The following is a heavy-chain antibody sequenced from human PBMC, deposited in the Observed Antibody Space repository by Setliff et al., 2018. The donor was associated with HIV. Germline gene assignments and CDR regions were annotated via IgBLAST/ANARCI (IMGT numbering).Heavy chain of an antibody. V-gene: IGHV1-18*01. CDR1: GYNFRYYG. Sequence: ASVKVSCKASGYNFRYYGISWVRQARGQGLEWMGWISAHTGNTDYAQKLKGRVTMTTDTSRNTAYMELRNLRSDDTATYYCGRGVLYGLSEYWGPGSLVTVS. CDR3: GRGVLYGLSEY. J-gene: IGHJ4*02. CDR2: ISAHTGNT. D-gene: IGHD3-10*01.